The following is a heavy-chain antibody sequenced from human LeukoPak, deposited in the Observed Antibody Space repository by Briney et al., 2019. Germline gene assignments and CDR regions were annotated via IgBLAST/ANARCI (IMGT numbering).Heavy chain of an antibody. V-gene: IGHV4-4*07. Sequence: SETLSLTCTVSGGSIISHYWSWIRQPAGKGLEWIGRVYSNGGTNYNPSLKSRLTISVDTSKNQFSLKLSSVTAADTAVYYCARHRGSGTYPLDYWGQGALVTVFS. CDR3: ARHRGSGTYPLDY. CDR1: GGSIISHY. D-gene: IGHD3-10*01. J-gene: IGHJ4*02. CDR2: VYSNGGT.